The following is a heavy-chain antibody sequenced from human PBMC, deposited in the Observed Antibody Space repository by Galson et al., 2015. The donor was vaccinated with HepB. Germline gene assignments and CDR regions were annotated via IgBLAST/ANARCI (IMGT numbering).Heavy chain of an antibody. CDR2: INPSGGST. CDR3: ARGGENWNDPGNYYYGMDV. V-gene: IGHV1-46*01. J-gene: IGHJ6*02. D-gene: IGHD1-1*01. Sequence: SVKVSCKASGYTFTSYYMHWVRQAPGQGLEWMGIINPSGGSTSYAQKFQGRVTMTRDTSTSTVYMELSSLRSEDTAVYYCARGGENWNDPGNYYYGMDVWGQGTTVTVSS. CDR1: GYTFTSYY.